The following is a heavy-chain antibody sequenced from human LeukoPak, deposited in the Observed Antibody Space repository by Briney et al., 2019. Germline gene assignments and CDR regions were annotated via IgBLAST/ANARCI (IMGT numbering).Heavy chain of an antibody. CDR3: AGSKYYYDSSGYYYFDY. J-gene: IGHJ4*02. CDR2: IGSSSTTI. D-gene: IGHD3-22*01. CDR1: GFSFSSYS. V-gene: IGHV3-48*01. Sequence: GGSLRLSCAASGFSFSSYSMNWVRQAPGKGLEWVSYIGSSSTTIYYADSVKGRFTISRDNAKNSLYLQMNSLRAEDTAVYYCAGSKYYYDSSGYYYFDYWGQGTLVTVSS.